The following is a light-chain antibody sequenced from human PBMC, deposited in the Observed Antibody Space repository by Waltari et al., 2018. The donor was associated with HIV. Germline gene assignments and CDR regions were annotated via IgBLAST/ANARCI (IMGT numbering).Light chain of an antibody. CDR1: QGIRTD. CDR3: LHYNSYPWT. CDR2: DAS. J-gene: IGKJ1*01. Sequence: DVQVTQSPYSLSASVGDTVTITCRASQGIRTDVGWFQQKPGKAPKRLIYDASNLQTGVPSRFSGSGYGKDFTLTIRSLQPEDFADYYCLHYNSYPWTFGQGTKVEIK. V-gene: IGKV1-17*01.